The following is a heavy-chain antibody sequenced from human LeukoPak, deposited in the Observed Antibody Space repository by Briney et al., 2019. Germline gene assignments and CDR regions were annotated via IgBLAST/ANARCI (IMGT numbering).Heavy chain of an antibody. CDR1: GFTFSSYA. J-gene: IGHJ4*02. Sequence: GGSLRLSCAASGFTFSSYAMSWVRQAPGKGLEWVSAISGSGGSTYYADSVKGRFTISRDNSKNTLYLQMNSLRAEDTAVYYCAKDMGYCSSTSCYVLFDYWGQGTLVTVSS. CDR2: ISGSGGST. CDR3: AKDMGYCSSTSCYVLFDY. D-gene: IGHD2-2*01. V-gene: IGHV3-23*01.